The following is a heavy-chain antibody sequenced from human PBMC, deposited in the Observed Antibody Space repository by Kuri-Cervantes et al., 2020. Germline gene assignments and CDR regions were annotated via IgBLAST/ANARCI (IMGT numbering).Heavy chain of an antibody. J-gene: IGHJ3*02. CDR3: ARGDNYYDSSGYYFAFDI. CDR1: EFTVSSFG. CDR2: LSYDGSNK. Sequence: GGPLRFSCAALEFTVSSFGMHWVRQAPGKGRGGVSVLSYDGSNKYYADSVEGRFTISRDNAKNSLYLQMNSLRDEDTAVYYCARGDNYYDSSGYYFAFDIWGQGKMVTVSS. V-gene: IGHV3-30*03. D-gene: IGHD3-22*01.